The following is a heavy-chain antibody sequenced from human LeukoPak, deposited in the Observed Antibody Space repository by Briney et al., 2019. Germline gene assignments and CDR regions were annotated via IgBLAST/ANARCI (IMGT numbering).Heavy chain of an antibody. D-gene: IGHD3-9*01. Sequence: GASVKVSCKASGYTFTNYVMHWVRQAPGQRLEWMGWINAGNGNTKYSQKFPDRVTITRDTSASTAYMELSSLTSEDTAVYYCARGWPHFDWFRAPGNDFDYWGQGTPVTVSS. CDR1: GYTFTNYV. V-gene: IGHV1-3*01. CDR3: ARGWPHFDWFRAPGNDFDY. J-gene: IGHJ4*02. CDR2: INAGNGNT.